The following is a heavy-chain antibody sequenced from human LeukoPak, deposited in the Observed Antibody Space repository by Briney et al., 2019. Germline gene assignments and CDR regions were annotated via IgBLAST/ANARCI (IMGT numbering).Heavy chain of an antibody. CDR1: NGSITTYY. Sequence: SETLSLICYVSNGSITTYYWTWIRQPPGKGLEWIGQIFHTGSTNYNPSLKSRLTISLDPSKNLFSLKLKSVSPADTAIYYCARVRARNRDGYTTWGLGTLVTVSS. J-gene: IGHJ5*02. CDR2: IFHTGST. V-gene: IGHV4-59*01. D-gene: IGHD3-16*01. CDR3: ARVRARNRDGYTT.